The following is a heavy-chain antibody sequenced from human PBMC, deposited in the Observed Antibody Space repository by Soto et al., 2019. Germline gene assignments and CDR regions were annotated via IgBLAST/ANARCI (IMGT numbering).Heavy chain of an antibody. J-gene: IGHJ4*02. Sequence: QVQLQESGPGLVKPSETLSLTCTVSGGSISSYYWSWIRQPPGKGLEWIGYIYYSGSTNYNPSLTXRVTISVDTSKNQFSLKLSSVTAADTAVYYCARSWGYYFDYWGQGTLVTVSS. CDR1: GGSISSYY. CDR2: IYYSGST. V-gene: IGHV4-59*01. D-gene: IGHD3-16*01. CDR3: ARSWGYYFDY.